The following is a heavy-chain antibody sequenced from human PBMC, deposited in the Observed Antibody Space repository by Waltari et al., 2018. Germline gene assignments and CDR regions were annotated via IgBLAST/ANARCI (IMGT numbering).Heavy chain of an antibody. CDR2: IYYTGSS. CDR3: ARLPERGYFDL. V-gene: IGHV4-59*08. J-gene: IGHJ4*02. CDR1: GGSISGYY. Sequence: QVQLQESGPGLVKPSETLSLTCTVPGGSISGYYWNWIRQPPGKGLEWIGFIYYTGSSNYNPSLRSRVTMSVDTSKDQLSLRLSSVTAADTAVYYCARLPERGYFDLWGQGALVTVSS. D-gene: IGHD1-1*01.